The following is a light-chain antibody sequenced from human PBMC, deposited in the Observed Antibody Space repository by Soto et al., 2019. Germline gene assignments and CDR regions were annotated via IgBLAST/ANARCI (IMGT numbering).Light chain of an antibody. V-gene: IGLV2-14*01. CDR1: SSDVGGYNY. J-gene: IGLJ1*01. Sequence: QSALTQPASVSGSPGQSITISCTGTSSDVGGYNYVSWYQQQSGKAPKLMIHEVSNRPSGVSSRFSGSKSGNTASLTISGLQAEDEADYYCSSYTSSRAYVFGIGNKLTVL. CDR2: EVS. CDR3: SSYTSSRAYV.